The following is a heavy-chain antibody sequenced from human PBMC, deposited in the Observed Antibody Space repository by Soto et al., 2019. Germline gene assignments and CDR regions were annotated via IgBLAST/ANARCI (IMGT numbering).Heavy chain of an antibody. CDR1: GFTFNSYG. D-gene: IGHD1-26*01. V-gene: IGHV3-30*03. J-gene: IGHJ6*02. CDR2: ISYDSAKT. CDR3: ARTRSAWSDFHYYSLDV. Sequence: GGSLRLSCAASGFTFNSYGMHWVRQGPGNGLEWVAFISYDSAKTYYADSVKGRFTISRDNSNSALYVQMNSLTGEDTAVYYCARTRSAWSDFHYYSLDVWGQGTTVTVSS.